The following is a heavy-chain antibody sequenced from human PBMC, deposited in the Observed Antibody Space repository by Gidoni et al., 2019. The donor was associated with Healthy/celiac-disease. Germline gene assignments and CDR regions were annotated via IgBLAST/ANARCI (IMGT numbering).Heavy chain of an antibody. CDR1: GGSVSSGSYY. V-gene: IGHV4-61*01. J-gene: IGHJ4*02. CDR2: IYYSGST. Sequence: QVQLQESGPGLVKPSETLSLPFTVSGGSVSSGSYYWSWIRQPPGKGLEWIGYIYYSGSTNYNPSLKSRVTISVDTSKNQFSLKLSSVTAADTAVYYCARGKQWLATAFFDYWGQGTLVTVSS. CDR3: ARGKQWLATAFFDY. D-gene: IGHD6-19*01.